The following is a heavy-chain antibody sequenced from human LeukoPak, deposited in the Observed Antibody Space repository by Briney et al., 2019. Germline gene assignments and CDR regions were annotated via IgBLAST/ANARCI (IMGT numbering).Heavy chain of an antibody. CDR2: INPNSGGT. Sequence: GASVKVSCKASGYTFTGYYMHWVRQAPGQGLEWMGWINPNSGGTNYAQKFQGRVTMTRDTSISTAYMELSRLRSDDTAVYYCARDKGGGSYYAFDIWGQGTMVTVSS. J-gene: IGHJ3*02. CDR3: ARDKGGGSYYAFDI. V-gene: IGHV1-2*02. D-gene: IGHD1-26*01. CDR1: GYTFTGYY.